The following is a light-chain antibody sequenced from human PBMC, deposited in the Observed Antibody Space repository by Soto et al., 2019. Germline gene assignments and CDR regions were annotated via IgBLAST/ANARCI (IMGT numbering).Light chain of an antibody. Sequence: DIVMTQSPDSLAVSLGERATINCKSSQSVLNGSKNKNFLAWFQQRPGQPPKLLIYWASTREFGVTDRFSGSGSGTDFTLTISSLQAEDVAVYYCQQYYSTPYTFGQGTKLEIK. CDR1: QSVLNGSKNKNF. CDR2: WAS. V-gene: IGKV4-1*01. CDR3: QQYYSTPYT. J-gene: IGKJ2*01.